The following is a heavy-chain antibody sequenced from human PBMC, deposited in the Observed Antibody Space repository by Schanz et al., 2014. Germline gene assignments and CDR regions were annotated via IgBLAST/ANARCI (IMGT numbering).Heavy chain of an antibody. D-gene: IGHD2-8*02. CDR2: IASGGSHT. CDR3: ARDSRYCTGVDCKGDAFDL. CDR1: GITFSDYA. J-gene: IGHJ3*01. V-gene: IGHV3-23*01. Sequence: EVQLLESGGALEQPGGSLRLSCAASGITFSDYAMSWVRQAPGKGLEWVSTIASGGSHTFYADSVTGRFTISGDNSKNTLFLQMNSLRVEDTAIYYCARDSRYCTGVDCKGDAFDLWGQGTLVTVSS.